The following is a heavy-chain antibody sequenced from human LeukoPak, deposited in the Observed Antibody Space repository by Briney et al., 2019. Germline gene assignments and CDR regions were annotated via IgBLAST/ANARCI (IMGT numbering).Heavy chain of an antibody. Sequence: PGGSLRLSCAASGSTFSSYWMSWVRQAPGKGLEWVANIKQDGSEKYYVDSVKGRFTISRDNAKHSLYLQMNSLRAEDTAVYYCARDKGSSWSDAFDIWGQGTMVTVSS. CDR3: ARDKGSSWSDAFDI. J-gene: IGHJ3*02. D-gene: IGHD6-13*01. CDR1: GSTFSSYW. V-gene: IGHV3-7*01. CDR2: IKQDGSEK.